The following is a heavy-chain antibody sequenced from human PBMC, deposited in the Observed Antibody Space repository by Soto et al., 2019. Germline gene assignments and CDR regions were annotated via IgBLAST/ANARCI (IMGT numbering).Heavy chain of an antibody. V-gene: IGHV1-18*01. CDR1: GYTFNTYF. CDR2: ISPHNGNT. J-gene: IGHJ4*02. Sequence: HVQLVQSRGELKKPGASVKVSCNTSGYTFNTYFITWVRQAPGQGLESMGWISPHNGNTNYAEKFQGRVTMTADTITKTAYMELRNLRIDDTAVYYCARDTGNSFDYWGQGTPVTVSS. CDR3: ARDTGNSFDY.